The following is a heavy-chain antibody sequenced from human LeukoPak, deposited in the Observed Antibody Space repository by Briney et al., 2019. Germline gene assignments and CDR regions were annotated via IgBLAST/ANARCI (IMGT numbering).Heavy chain of an antibody. CDR3: ARAGDLNGNPY. J-gene: IGHJ4*01. D-gene: IGHD2-8*01. CDR2: IDADSGTP. CDR1: GYTFTDYF. Sequence: GASVKVSCKASGYTFTDYFMHWVRQAPGQGLESMGWIDADSGTPTYPQKFQGRVTMTRDTSTSTVYMELSRLISDDTAVYYCARAGDLNGNPYWGHGTLVTVSS. V-gene: IGHV1-2*02.